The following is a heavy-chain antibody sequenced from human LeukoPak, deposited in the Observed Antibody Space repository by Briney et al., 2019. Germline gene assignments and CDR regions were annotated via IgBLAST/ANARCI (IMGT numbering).Heavy chain of an antibody. V-gene: IGHV3-9*01. Sequence: GGSLRLSCAAFGFIFHDFAMHWVRQVPGKGLEWVSTISWNSDIILYADSVKGRFAISRDNDRESLYMEMKNLRPEDTALYYCVKSGGYYYMDAWGKGTTVIVSS. CDR1: GFIFHDFA. J-gene: IGHJ6*03. CDR2: ISWNSDII. D-gene: IGHD3-10*01. CDR3: VKSGGYYYMDA.